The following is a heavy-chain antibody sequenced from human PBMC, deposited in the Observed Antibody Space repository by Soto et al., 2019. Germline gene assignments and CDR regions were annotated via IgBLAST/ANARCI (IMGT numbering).Heavy chain of an antibody. J-gene: IGHJ4*02. D-gene: IGHD5-18*01. Sequence: GGSLRLSCAASGFTVSSNYMSWVRQAPGKGLEWVSVIYSGGSTYYADSVKGRFTISRDNSKNTLYLQMNSLRAEDTAVYYCTKERSGYSYSDYWGQGTLVTVSS. V-gene: IGHV3-53*01. CDR1: GFTVSSNY. CDR2: IYSGGST. CDR3: TKERSGYSYSDY.